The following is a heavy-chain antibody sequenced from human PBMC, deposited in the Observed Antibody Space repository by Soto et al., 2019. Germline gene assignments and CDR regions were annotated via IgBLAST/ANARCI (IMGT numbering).Heavy chain of an antibody. Sequence: QVQLVQSGAEVKKPGSSVKVSCKASGGTFSSYAISWVRQAPGQGLEWMGGIIPILGTANYAQKFQGRVTITADESTSTDYMELSSLRPEDTAVYYCARWAVGRESATYYDYGMDVWGQGTTVTVSS. CDR2: IIPILGTA. CDR3: ARWAVGRESATYYDYGMDV. D-gene: IGHD3-10*01. CDR1: GGTFSSYA. J-gene: IGHJ6*02. V-gene: IGHV1-69*01.